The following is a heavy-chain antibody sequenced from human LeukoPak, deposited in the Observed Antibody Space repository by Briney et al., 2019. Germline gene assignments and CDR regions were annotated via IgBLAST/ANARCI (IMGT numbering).Heavy chain of an antibody. CDR3: ARGRWSATTASYYLDF. CDR1: EYTFTDYA. CDR2: INAGNGNT. D-gene: IGHD5-24*01. V-gene: IGHV1-3*01. Sequence: ASVKVSCKASEYTFTDYAINWVHQAPGQRLEWMGWINAGNGNTRYSQRFQGRVTITRDTSASTAYMELSSLTSEDTAVYYCARGRWSATTASYYLDFWGQGTLVTVSS. J-gene: IGHJ4*02.